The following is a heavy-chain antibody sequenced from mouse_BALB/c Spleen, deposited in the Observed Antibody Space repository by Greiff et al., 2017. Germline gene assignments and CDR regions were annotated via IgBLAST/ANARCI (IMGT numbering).Heavy chain of an antibody. J-gene: IGHJ1*01. Sequence: EVKLEESGGGLVKPGGSLKLSCAASGFTFSSYAMSWVRQTPEKRLEWVATISSGGSYTYYPDSVKGRFTISRDNAKNTLYLQMSSLRSEDTAMYYCARHDTTVVAHWYFDVWGAGTTVTVSS. CDR1: GFTFSSYA. V-gene: IGHV5-9-3*01. CDR2: ISSGGSYT. D-gene: IGHD1-1*01. CDR3: ARHDTTVVAHWYFDV.